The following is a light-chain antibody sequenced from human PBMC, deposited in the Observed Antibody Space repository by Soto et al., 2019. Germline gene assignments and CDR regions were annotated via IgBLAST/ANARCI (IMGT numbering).Light chain of an antibody. CDR1: QDISNY. CDR2: DAS. CDR3: QQYSHLIT. V-gene: IGKV1-33*01. J-gene: IGKJ5*01. Sequence: DIRMTQSPSSLSASVGDRVTITCQASQDISNYLNWYQQKLGKAPKLLIYDASNLETGVPSRFRGSGSGTDFTFTISIQPPEDIATYCCQQYSHLITFGQGTRLDIK.